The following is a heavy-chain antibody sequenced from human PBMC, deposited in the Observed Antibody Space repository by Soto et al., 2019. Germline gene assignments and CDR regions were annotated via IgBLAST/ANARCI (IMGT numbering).Heavy chain of an antibody. D-gene: IGHD3-22*01. J-gene: IGHJ4*02. CDR3: ARQTYYYDSSGYYLAY. Sequence: GASVKVSCKASGYTFTSYAMHWVRQAPGQRLEWMRWINAGNGNTKYSQKFQGRVTITRDTSASTAYMELSSLRSEDTAVYYCARQTYYYDSSGYYLAYWGQGTLVTVSS. V-gene: IGHV1-3*01. CDR2: INAGNGNT. CDR1: GYTFTSYA.